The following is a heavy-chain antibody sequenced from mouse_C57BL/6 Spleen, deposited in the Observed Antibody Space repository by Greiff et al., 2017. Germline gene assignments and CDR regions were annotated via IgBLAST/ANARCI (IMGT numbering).Heavy chain of an antibody. J-gene: IGHJ3*01. V-gene: IGHV1-50*01. CDR3: ARGDDGYYKFAY. CDR1: GYTFTSYW. Sequence: QVQLQQPGAELVKPGASVKLSCKASGYTFTSYWMQWVKQRPGQGLELIGEIDPSDSYTNYNQKFKGKATLTVDTSSSTAYMPLSSLTSEDSAVYYWARGDDGYYKFAYWGQGTLVTVSA. D-gene: IGHD2-3*01. CDR2: IDPSDSYT.